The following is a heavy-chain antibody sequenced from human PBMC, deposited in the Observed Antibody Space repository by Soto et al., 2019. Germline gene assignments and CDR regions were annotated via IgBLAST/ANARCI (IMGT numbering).Heavy chain of an antibody. CDR3: ARLGIAVGNFDY. D-gene: IGHD6-19*01. J-gene: IGHJ4*02. CDR1: GGSISSSSYY. V-gene: IGHV4-39*01. Sequence: SETLSLTCTVSGGSISSSSYYWGWIRQPPGKGLEWIGSIYYSGSTYYNPSLKSRVTISVDTSKNQFSLKLSSVTAADTAVYYCARLGIAVGNFDYWGQGTLVTVSS. CDR2: IYYSGST.